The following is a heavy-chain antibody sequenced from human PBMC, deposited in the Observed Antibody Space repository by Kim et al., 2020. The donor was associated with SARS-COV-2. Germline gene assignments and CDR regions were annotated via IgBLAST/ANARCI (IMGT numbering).Heavy chain of an antibody. D-gene: IGHD6-19*01. CDR2: IYYSGST. CDR1: GGSISSYY. V-gene: IGHV4-59*13. CDR3: ARDSGPYSSGWHYYYYGMDV. Sequence: SETLSLTCTVSGGSISSYYWSWIRQPPGKGLEWIGYIYYSGSTNYNPSLKSRVTISVDTSKNQFSLKLSSVTAADTAVYYCARDSGPYSSGWHYYYYGMDVWGQGTTVTVSS. J-gene: IGHJ6*02.